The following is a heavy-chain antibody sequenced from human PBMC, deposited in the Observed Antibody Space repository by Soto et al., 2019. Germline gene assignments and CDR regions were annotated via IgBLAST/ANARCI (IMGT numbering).Heavy chain of an antibody. CDR1: VSTVSSNY. CDR3: ANQRGGYDRDFDY. Sequence: EVQLVESGGGLVQPGGSLRLSCAASVSTVSSNYMSWVRQAPGKGLEWVSVIYSGGSTYYADSVKGRFTISRDNSKNKMYIQMNSLRAEDTAVYYCANQRGGYDRDFDYWGQGTLVTVSS. J-gene: IGHJ4*02. CDR2: IYSGGST. V-gene: IGHV3-66*01. D-gene: IGHD5-12*01.